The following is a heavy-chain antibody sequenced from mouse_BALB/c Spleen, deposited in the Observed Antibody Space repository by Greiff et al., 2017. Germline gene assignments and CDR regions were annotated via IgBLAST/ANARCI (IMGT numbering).Heavy chain of an antibody. Sequence: EVHLVESGGGLVKPGGSLKLSCAASGFTFSDYYMYWVRQTPEKRLEWVATISDGGSYTYYPDSVKGRFTISRDNAKNNLYLQMSSLKSEDTAMYYCARGNYGSSPFAYWGQGTLVTVSA. V-gene: IGHV5-4*02. CDR1: GFTFSDYY. D-gene: IGHD1-1*01. CDR3: ARGNYGSSPFAY. J-gene: IGHJ3*01. CDR2: ISDGGSYT.